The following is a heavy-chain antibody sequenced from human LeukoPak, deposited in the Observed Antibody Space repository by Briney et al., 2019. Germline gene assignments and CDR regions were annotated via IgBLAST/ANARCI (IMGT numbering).Heavy chain of an antibody. CDR1: GGSITSRSYY. J-gene: IGHJ6*02. CDR3: ARHRGALFGPKDV. D-gene: IGHD3-3*01. V-gene: IGHV4-39*01. Sequence: SETLSLTCTVSGGSITSRSYYWGWIRQPPGKGLEWIGSVYFSGYTYYNPSLKSRVTVSVDTSKNQFSLKLSSVTAADTALYYCARHRGALFGPKDVWGQGTTVTVSS. CDR2: VYFSGYT.